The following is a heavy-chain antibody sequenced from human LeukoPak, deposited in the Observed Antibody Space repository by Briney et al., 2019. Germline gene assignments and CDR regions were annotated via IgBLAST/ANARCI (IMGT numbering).Heavy chain of an antibody. V-gene: IGHV4-39*07. CDR3: ARSSGTGTFSY. J-gene: IGHJ4*02. Sequence: SETLSLTCTVSGGSISSSSYYWAWIRQPPGKGLEWIGSIYYSGSTYYNPSLKSRVTISVDTSKNQFSLKLSSVTAADTAVYYCARSSGTGTFSYWGQGTLVTVSS. CDR2: IYYSGST. CDR1: GGSISSSSYY. D-gene: IGHD6-25*01.